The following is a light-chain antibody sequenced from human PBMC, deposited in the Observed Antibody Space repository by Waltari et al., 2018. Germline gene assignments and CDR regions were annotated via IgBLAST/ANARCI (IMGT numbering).Light chain of an antibody. CDR3: QSYDSSLSGWV. V-gene: IGLV1-40*01. Sequence: QSVLTQPPSVSGAPGQRVTISCTGSTSNIGAGYDVHWYQHLPGTAPKLLIYGTRNRPCGVPDRFSGFKSGTSDSLAITGLQAEDEADYYCQSYDSSLSGWVFGGGTKLTVL. J-gene: IGLJ2*01. CDR1: TSNIGAGYD. CDR2: GTR.